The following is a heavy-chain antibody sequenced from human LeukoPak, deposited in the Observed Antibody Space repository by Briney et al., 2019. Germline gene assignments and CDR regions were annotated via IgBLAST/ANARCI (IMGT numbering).Heavy chain of an antibody. CDR2: IYYSGST. J-gene: IGHJ6*03. D-gene: IGHD2-2*01. CDR3: ARVVPAATIFYYYYMDV. V-gene: IGHV4-39*07. Sequence: SETLSLTCTVSGGSISSSSYYWGWIRQPPGKGLEWIGSIYYSGSTYYNPSLKSRVTISVDTSKNQFSLKLSSVTAADTAVYYCARVVPAATIFYYYYMDVWGKGTTVTVSS. CDR1: GGSISSSSYY.